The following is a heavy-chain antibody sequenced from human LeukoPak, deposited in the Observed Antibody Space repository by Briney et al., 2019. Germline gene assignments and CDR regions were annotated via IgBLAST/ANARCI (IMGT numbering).Heavy chain of an antibody. CDR3: ARADDFWSGLYYFDY. V-gene: IGHV1-3*01. CDR2: INAGNGNT. D-gene: IGHD3-3*01. CDR1: GYTFTTYA. J-gene: IGHJ4*02. Sequence: GASVKVSCKASGYTFTTYAIHWVRQAPGQRLEWMGWINAGNGNTKYSQKFQARVTITRDTSASTAYMELSSLRSEDTAVYYCARADDFWSGLYYFDYWGQGTLVTVSS.